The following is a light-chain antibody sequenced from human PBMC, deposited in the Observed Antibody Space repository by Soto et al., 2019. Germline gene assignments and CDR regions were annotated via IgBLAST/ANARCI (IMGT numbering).Light chain of an antibody. CDR3: QEYNNWPPQT. Sequence: EIVMTQSPATLSVSPGERATLSCRASQSVSSNLAWYQQKPGQAPRLLIYGASTRATGIPARFSGSGSGTEFSLARRGLRSEEFAVDLCQEYNNWPPQTVGQGTKVDIK. CDR1: QSVSSN. CDR2: GAS. J-gene: IGKJ1*01. V-gene: IGKV3-15*01.